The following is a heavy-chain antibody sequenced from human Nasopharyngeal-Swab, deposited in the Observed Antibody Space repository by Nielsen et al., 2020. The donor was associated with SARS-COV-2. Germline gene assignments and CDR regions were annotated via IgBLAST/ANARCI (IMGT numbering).Heavy chain of an antibody. D-gene: IGHD4-17*01. V-gene: IGHV3-30-3*01. CDR1: GFTFSTYA. Sequence: GESLKISCAASGFTFSTYAMHWVRQAPGKGLEWVAFISYDGSNKYYADSVKGRFTISRDNSKNALYLQMNSLRAEDTAVYYCARGGTLERQDGDYEVEGLYYYYYYGMDVWDQGTTVTVSS. CDR3: ARGGTLERQDGDYEVEGLYYYYYYGMDV. CDR2: ISYDGSNK. J-gene: IGHJ6*02.